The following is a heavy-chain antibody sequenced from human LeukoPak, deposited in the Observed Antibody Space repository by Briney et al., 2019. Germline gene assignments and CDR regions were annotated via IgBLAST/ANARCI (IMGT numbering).Heavy chain of an antibody. Sequence: SETLSLTCTVSGGSISSSSYYWGWIRQPPGKGLEWIGSIYYSGSTYYNPSLKSRVTISVDTSKNQFSLKLSSVTAADTAVYYCAREDYYDSSGYRIDYWGQGTLVTVSS. CDR2: IYYSGST. J-gene: IGHJ4*02. D-gene: IGHD3-22*01. CDR1: GGSISSSSYY. V-gene: IGHV4-39*07. CDR3: AREDYYDSSGYRIDY.